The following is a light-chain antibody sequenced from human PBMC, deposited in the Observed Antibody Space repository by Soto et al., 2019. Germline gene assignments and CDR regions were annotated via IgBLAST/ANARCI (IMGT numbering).Light chain of an antibody. J-gene: IGKJ1*01. Sequence: EVVLSQSPCTLSLSTGERATLSCRASQSVSSNYLAWYQQKHGQAPRLLIYGASSRATGIPDRFSGSGSGTDFILTISRLEPEDFAVYYCQQYASTPSGTFGQGTKV. CDR3: QQYASTPSGT. V-gene: IGKV3-20*01. CDR1: QSVSSNY. CDR2: GAS.